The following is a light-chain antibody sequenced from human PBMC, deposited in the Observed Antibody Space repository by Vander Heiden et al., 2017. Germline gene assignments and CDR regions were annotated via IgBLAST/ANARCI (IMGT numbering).Light chain of an antibody. CDR3: ATWDDTRRGV. CDR2: SNN. CDR1: NANLGSNV. J-gene: IGLJ3*02. V-gene: IGLV1-44*01. Sequence: QSVLPHPPSASGTPRQRVTISCSGNNANLGSNVVNWYQQLPGAAPKLLIYSNNQRPSGVPDRFSGSKSGTSASLAISGLQSEDEADYYCATWDDTRRGVFGGGTKLTVL.